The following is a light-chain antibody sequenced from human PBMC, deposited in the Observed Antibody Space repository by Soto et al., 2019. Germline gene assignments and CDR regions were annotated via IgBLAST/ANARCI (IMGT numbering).Light chain of an antibody. Sequence: DIQMTQSPSTLSASVGDRVTITCRASQFISSWLAWYQQKPGKVPKLLIFHASNLESGVPSRFSGSGSGTEFTLTISSLQPDDVATYYCQQYNSYPWTFGQGTKVEI. J-gene: IGKJ1*01. CDR3: QQYNSYPWT. CDR2: HAS. V-gene: IGKV1-5*01. CDR1: QFISSW.